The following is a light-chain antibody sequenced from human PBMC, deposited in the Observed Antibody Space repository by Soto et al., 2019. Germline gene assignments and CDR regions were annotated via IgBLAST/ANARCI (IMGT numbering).Light chain of an antibody. CDR2: DAS. Sequence: IVLTQSPATLSLFQGERANISCRASQSVSSYLAWYQPKPGQAPRLLIYDASNRATGIPDRFSGSGSGTDVTLTISSLEPEDFAVYYCQKRSNWPPTVGGGTTVDIK. CDR3: QKRSNWPPT. CDR1: QSVSSY. V-gene: IGKV3-11*01. J-gene: IGKJ4*01.